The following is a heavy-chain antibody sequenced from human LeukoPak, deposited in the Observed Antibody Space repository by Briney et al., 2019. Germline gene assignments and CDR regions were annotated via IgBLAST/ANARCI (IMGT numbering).Heavy chain of an antibody. D-gene: IGHD6-13*01. J-gene: IGHJ4*02. CDR1: GGSISSYY. CDR3: ARAGYSSSRYDSPYYFDY. Sequence: PSETLSLTCTVSGGSISSYYWSWIRQPAGKGLEWIGRIYTSGSTNYNPSLKSRVTMSVDTSKNQFSLKLSSVTAADTAVYYCARAGYSSSRYDSPYYFDYWGQGTLVTVSS. V-gene: IGHV4-4*07. CDR2: IYTSGST.